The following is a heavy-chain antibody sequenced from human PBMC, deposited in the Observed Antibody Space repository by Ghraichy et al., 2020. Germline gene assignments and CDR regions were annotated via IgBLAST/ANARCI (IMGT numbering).Heavy chain of an antibody. CDR1: GFSLSTSGMC. J-gene: IGHJ3*02. Sequence: SGPTLVKPTQTLTLTCTFSGFSLSTSGMCVSWIRQPPGKALEWLALIDWDDDKYYSTSLKTRLTISKDTSKNQVVLTMTNMDPVDTATYYCARSPPPYYYDSSGYYVAAFDIWGQGTMVTVSS. V-gene: IGHV2-70*01. D-gene: IGHD3-22*01. CDR2: IDWDDDK. CDR3: ARSPPPYYYDSSGYYVAAFDI.